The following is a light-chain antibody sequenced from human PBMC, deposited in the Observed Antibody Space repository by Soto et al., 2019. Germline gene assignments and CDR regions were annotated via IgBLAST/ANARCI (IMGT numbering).Light chain of an antibody. J-gene: IGKJ1*01. V-gene: IGKV1-39*01. CDR2: EAS. CDR1: QSISIY. CDR3: QQSYSTPT. Sequence: DIQLTQSPSSLSASVGDRVTIACRASQSISIYLNWYQHKPGKAPKLLIYEASSLDSGVPSRFTGSGSGTDFTLTISSLQPEDFASYYCQQSYSTPTFGQGTKVEIK.